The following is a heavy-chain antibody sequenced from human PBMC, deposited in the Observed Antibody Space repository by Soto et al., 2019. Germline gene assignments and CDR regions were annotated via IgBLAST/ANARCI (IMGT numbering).Heavy chain of an antibody. D-gene: IGHD5-12*01. Sequence: QVQLVESGGGVVQPGRSLRLSCAASGFTFSSYGMHWVRQAPGKGLEWVAVIWFDGSSKWYADSVKGRFTISRDNSKNTPSLKMNSLRAEDTAVYSCARDRGYSGYDSPRYYYGMDVWGQGTTVTVS. V-gene: IGHV3-33*01. CDR3: ARDRGYSGYDSPRYYYGMDV. CDR2: IWFDGSSK. J-gene: IGHJ6*02. CDR1: GFTFSSYG.